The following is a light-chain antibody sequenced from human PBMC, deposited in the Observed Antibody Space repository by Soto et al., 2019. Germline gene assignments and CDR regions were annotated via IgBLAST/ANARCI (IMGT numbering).Light chain of an antibody. J-gene: IGLJ1*01. CDR3: SSYAGSSNV. V-gene: IGLV2-8*01. CDR1: SSDVGGYNY. CDR2: EVN. Sequence: QSALTQPHSASGSPGQSVAISCTGTSSDVGGYNYVSWYQQHPGKAPKLMIYEVNKRPSGVPDRFSGSKSGNTASLTVSGLQAEEEADYYCSSYAGSSNVFGTGTKVTV.